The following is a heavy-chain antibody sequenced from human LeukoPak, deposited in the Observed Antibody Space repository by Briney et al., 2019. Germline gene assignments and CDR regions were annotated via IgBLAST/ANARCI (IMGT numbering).Heavy chain of an antibody. CDR1: GGSLSGYY. CDR3: ASLWPYQLSAFDI. D-gene: IGHD2-2*01. V-gene: IGHV4-34*01. Sequence: LETLSLTCAVYGGSLSGYYWSWIRQPPGKGLEWIGEINHSGSTNYNPSLKSRVTISVDTSKNQFSLKLSSVTAADTAVYYCASLWPYQLSAFDIWGQGTMVTVSS. J-gene: IGHJ3*02. CDR2: INHSGST.